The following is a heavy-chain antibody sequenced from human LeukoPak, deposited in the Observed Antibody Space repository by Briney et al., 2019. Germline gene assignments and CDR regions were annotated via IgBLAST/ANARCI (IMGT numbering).Heavy chain of an antibody. J-gene: IGHJ4*02. V-gene: IGHV4-34*01. CDR2: INHSGST. D-gene: IGHD4-11*01. CDR3: ARAYSNYNY. CDR1: GGSFSGYY. Sequence: SETLSLTCAVYGGSFSGYYWSWIRQPPGKGLEWIGEINHSGSTNYNPSLKSRVTISVDTSKNQFSRKLSSVTAADTAVYYCARAYSNYNYWGQGTLVTVSS.